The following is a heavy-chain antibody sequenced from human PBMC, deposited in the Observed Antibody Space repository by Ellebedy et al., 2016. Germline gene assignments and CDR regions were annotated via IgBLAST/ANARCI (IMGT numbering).Heavy chain of an antibody. V-gene: IGHV4-59*08. CDR3: ARHRGVSSTSCYDP. D-gene: IGHD2-2*01. Sequence: SETLSLTCTVSGGSISSYYWSWIRQPPGKGLEWIGYIYYSGSTNYNPSLKSRVTISVDTSKNQFSLKLSSVTAADTAVYYCARHRGVSSTSCYDPWGQGTLVTVSS. CDR2: IYYSGST. J-gene: IGHJ5*02. CDR1: GGSISSYY.